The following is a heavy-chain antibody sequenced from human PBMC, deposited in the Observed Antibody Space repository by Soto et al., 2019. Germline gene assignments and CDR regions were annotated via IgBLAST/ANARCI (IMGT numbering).Heavy chain of an antibody. J-gene: IGHJ6*02. V-gene: IGHV1-3*01. CDR2: INAGNGNT. CDR1: GYTFTSYA. CDR3: ARVKCSSTSCYDGNGMDV. Sequence: ASVKVSCKASGYTFTSYAMHWVRQAPGQRLERMGWINAGNGNTKYSQKFQGRVTITRDTSASTAYMELSSLRSEDTAVYYCARVKCSSTSCYDGNGMDVWGQGTTVTVSS. D-gene: IGHD2-2*01.